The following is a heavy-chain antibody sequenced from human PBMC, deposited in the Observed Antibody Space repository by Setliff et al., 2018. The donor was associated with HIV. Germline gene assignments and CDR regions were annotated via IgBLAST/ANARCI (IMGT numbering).Heavy chain of an antibody. D-gene: IGHD1-1*01. CDR1: LDSISSYF. CDR2: ISYSGST. Sequence: TLSLTCTVSLDSISSYFWHWIRQPPGKGLEWIGYISYSGSTKYNPTLKSRLTISLEASQNQFSLRLTSVTAADTAMYYCARALNDGGDSWGQGTLVTVSS. J-gene: IGHJ4*02. V-gene: IGHV4-59*01. CDR3: ARALNDGGDS.